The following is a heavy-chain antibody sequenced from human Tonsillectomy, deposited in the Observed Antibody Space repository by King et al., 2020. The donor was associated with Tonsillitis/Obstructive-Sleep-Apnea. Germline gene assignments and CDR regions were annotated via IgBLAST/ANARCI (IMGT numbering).Heavy chain of an antibody. D-gene: IGHD6-13*01. J-gene: IGHJ4*02. Sequence: VQLVESGAEVKKPGESLRISCKGSGYTFISYWITWVRQMPGNGLEWMGKIDPSDSYTSYSPSFQGHVTISADKSISTAYLQWSSLKASDTAMYYCAIRYSSSWSNWGQGTLVTVSS. V-gene: IGHV5-10-1*01. CDR2: IDPSDSYT. CDR1: GYTFISYW. CDR3: AIRYSSSWSN.